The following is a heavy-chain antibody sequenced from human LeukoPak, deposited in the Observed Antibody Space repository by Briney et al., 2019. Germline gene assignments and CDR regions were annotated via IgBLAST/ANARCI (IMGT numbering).Heavy chain of an antibody. CDR2: IYYSGST. CDR1: GGSISSSSYY. CDR3: ARPYGDYPPHWYFDL. V-gene: IGHV4-39*01. Sequence: KPSETLSLTCTVSGGSISSSSYYWGWIRQPPGKGLEWIGSIYYSGSTYYNPSLKSRVTISVDTPKNQFSLKLSSVTAADTAVYYCARPYGDYPPHWYFDLWGRGTLVTVSS. J-gene: IGHJ2*01. D-gene: IGHD4-17*01.